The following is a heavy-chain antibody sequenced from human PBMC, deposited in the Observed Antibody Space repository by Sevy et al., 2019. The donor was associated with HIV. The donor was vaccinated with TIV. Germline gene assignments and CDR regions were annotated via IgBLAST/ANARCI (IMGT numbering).Heavy chain of an antibody. Sequence: EGSLRLSCAASGFSFSSYGMHWVRQAPGKGLEWMSYIQYDGSNKDYADSVKGRFTISRNNSKNTLYLQMNSLRVEDTAVFHCGKEGGGEGGDHWGQGTLVTVSS. J-gene: IGHJ4*02. CDR3: GKEGGGEGGDH. D-gene: IGHD2-21*01. CDR2: IQYDGSNK. CDR1: GFSFSSYG. V-gene: IGHV3-30*02.